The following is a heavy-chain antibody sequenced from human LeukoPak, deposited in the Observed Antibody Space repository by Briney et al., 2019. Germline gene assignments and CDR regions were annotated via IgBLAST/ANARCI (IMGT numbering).Heavy chain of an antibody. CDR3: ARSVGELLRN. D-gene: IGHD3-10*01. V-gene: IGHV4-31*03. CDR1: GGSISSGGYY. J-gene: IGHJ4*02. CDR2: IYYSGST. Sequence: SQTLSLTCTVSGGSISSGGYYWSWIRQHPGKGLEWIGYIYYSGSTYYNPSLKSRVTISVDTSKNQFSLKPSSVTAADTAVYYCARSVGELLRNWGQGTLVTVSS.